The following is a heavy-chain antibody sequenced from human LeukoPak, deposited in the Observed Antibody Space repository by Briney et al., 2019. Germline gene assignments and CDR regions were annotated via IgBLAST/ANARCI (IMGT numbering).Heavy chain of an antibody. CDR2: IRSKANSYAT. J-gene: IGHJ4*02. D-gene: IGHD1-26*01. V-gene: IGHV3-73*01. Sequence: GGSLRLSCAASGFTFSGSAMHWVRQASGKGLEWVGRIRSKANSYATAYAASVKGRFTISRDDSKNTAYLQMNSLKTEDTAVYYCTRLEWELLGDYWGQGTLVTVSS. CDR1: GFTFSGSA. CDR3: TRLEWELLGDY.